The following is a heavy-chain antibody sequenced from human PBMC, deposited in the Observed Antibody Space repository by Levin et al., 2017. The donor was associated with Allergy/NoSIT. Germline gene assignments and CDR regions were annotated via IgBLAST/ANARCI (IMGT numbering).Heavy chain of an antibody. CDR2: IWYDGSNT. CDR3: ARVFGDTAMTSYYDYGMDG. J-gene: IGHJ6*02. D-gene: IGHD5-18*01. V-gene: IGHV3-33*01. CDR1: GFTFSSYG. Sequence: GGSLRLSCAASGFTFSSYGMHWVRQAPGKGLEWVAVIWYDGSNTYYADSVKGRFTISRDNSKNTLYLQMNSLRAEDTAVYYCARVFGDTAMTSYYDYGMDGWGQGTTVTVSS.